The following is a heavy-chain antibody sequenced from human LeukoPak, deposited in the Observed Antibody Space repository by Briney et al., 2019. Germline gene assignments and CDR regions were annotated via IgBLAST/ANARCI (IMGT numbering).Heavy chain of an antibody. CDR1: GFTFSSYA. V-gene: IGHV3-23*01. CDR2: ISGSGGST. Sequence: GGSLRLSCAASGFTFSSYAMSWVRQAPGKGLEWVSAISGSGGSTYYADSVKGRFTISRDNSKNTLYLQMNSLSAEDTAVYYCASHHYYDSSGLDDYFDYWGQGTLVTVSS. J-gene: IGHJ4*02. CDR3: ASHHYYDSSGLDDYFDY. D-gene: IGHD3-22*01.